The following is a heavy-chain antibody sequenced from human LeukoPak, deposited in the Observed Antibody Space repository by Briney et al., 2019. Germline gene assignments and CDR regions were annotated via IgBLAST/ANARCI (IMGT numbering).Heavy chain of an antibody. D-gene: IGHD2-2*01. CDR2: IYHSGST. J-gene: IGHJ4*02. V-gene: IGHV4-39*07. Sequence: SETLSLTCTVSGGSISSSIYYWGWIRQPPGKGLEWIGSIYHSGSTYYNPSLKSRVTISVDTSKNQFSLKLSSVTAADTAVYYCARGGYIVVVPAENYWGQGTLVTVSS. CDR1: GGSISSSIYY. CDR3: ARGGYIVVVPAENY.